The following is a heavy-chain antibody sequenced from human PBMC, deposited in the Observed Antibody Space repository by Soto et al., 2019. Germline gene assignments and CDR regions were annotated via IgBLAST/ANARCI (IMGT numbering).Heavy chain of an antibody. V-gene: IGHV1-18*01. CDR2: ISAYNGNT. Sequence: QVQLVQSGAEVKKPGSSVKVSCKASGGTFSSYAISWVRQAPGQGLEWMGWISAYNGNTNYAQKLQGRVTMTTDTSTSTAYMELRSLRSDDTAVYYCARGPEQWLPTFYYYYGMDVWGQGTTVTVSS. J-gene: IGHJ6*02. D-gene: IGHD6-19*01. CDR3: ARGPEQWLPTFYYYYGMDV. CDR1: GGTFSSYA.